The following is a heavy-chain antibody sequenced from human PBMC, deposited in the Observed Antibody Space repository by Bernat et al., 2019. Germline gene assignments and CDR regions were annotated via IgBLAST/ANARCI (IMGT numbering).Heavy chain of an antibody. CDR1: GYTFTSYG. J-gene: IGHJ4*02. CDR3: ARDNREVAVAGTTDY. CDR2: ISAYNGNT. Sequence: QVQLVQSGAEVKKPGASVKVSCKASGYTFTSYGISWVRQAPGQGLEWMGWISAYNGNTNYAQKLQGRVTMTTDTSPRTAYMELRSLRSDDTAVYYCARDNREVAVAGTTDYWGQGTLVTVSS. V-gene: IGHV1-18*01. D-gene: IGHD6-19*01.